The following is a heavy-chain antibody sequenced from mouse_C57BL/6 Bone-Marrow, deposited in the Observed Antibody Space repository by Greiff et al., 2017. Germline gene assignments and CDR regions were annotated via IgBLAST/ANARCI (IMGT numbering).Heavy chain of an antibody. J-gene: IGHJ3*01. CDR2: IYPGDGDT. CDR1: GYAFSSYW. V-gene: IGHV1-80*01. D-gene: IGHD2-12*01. Sequence: QVQLQQSGAELVKPGASVKISCKASGYAFSSYWMNWVKQRPGKGLEWIGQIYPGDGDTNYNGKFKGKATLTADKSSSTAYMQLSSLTSEDSAVYFCASEGYSPPWFAYWGQGTLVTVSA. CDR3: ASEGYSPPWFAY.